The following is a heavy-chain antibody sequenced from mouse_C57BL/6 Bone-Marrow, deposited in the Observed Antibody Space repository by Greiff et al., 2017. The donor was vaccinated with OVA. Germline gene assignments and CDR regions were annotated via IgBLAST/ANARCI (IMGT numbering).Heavy chain of an antibody. V-gene: IGHV5-16*01. CDR3: ARDLWYFDV. CDR2: INYDGSST. CDR1: GFTFSDYY. J-gene: IGHJ1*03. Sequence: EVKLVESEGGLVQPGSSMKLSCTASGFTFSDYYMAWVRQVPEKGLEWVANINYDGSSTYYLDSLKSRFIISRDNAKNILYLQMRSLKSEDTATYYCARDLWYFDVWGTGTTVTVSS.